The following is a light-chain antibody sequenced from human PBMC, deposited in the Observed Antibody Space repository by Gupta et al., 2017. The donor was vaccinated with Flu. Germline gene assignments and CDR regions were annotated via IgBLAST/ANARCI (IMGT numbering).Light chain of an antibody. CDR2: DNN. CDR1: SSNIGNNY. J-gene: IGLJ1*01. Sequence: KATITSTGSSSNIGNNYVSWYQHVPAPAPNLLIYDNNKRPSGIPARFSGSKSATSATLAITGLQAGEEAEYHCRTLDSSCNTYAFGRGTKVTVL. CDR3: RTLDSSCNTYA. V-gene: IGLV1-51*01.